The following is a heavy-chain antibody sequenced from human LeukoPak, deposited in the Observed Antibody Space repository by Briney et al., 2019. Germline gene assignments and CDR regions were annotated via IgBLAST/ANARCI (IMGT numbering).Heavy chain of an antibody. CDR2: IQADGGNK. D-gene: IGHD3-22*01. CDR1: GFTFRNSD. Sequence: PGGSLRLSCAASGFTFRNSDMQWVRQAPGKGPEWVAFIQADGGNKYYADSVKGRFTISRDNSKNTLYLQMNSLRAEDTAVYYCAKDQSSGYYKTFDYWGQGALVTVSS. CDR3: AKDQSSGYYKTFDY. J-gene: IGHJ4*02. V-gene: IGHV3-30*02.